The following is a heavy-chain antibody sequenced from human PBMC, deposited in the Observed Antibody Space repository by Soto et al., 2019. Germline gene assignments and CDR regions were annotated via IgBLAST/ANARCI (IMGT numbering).Heavy chain of an antibody. CDR3: ARMATFGSLNWFDP. V-gene: IGHV1-24*01. CDR2: FDPEDGET. D-gene: IGHD3-16*01. Sequence: ASVKVSCKVSGYTLTELSMHWVRQAPGKGLEWMGGFDPEDGETIYAQKFQGRVTMTRDISIATAYMELSSLRSDDTAIYYCARMATFGSLNWFDPWGQGTLVTVSS. J-gene: IGHJ5*02. CDR1: GYTLTELS.